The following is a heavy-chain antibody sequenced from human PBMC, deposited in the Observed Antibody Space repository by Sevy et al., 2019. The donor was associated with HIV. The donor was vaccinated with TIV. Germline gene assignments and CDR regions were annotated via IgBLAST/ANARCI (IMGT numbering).Heavy chain of an antibody. J-gene: IGHJ6*02. CDR3: AKDKGYCTNGVCYTSYYYYGMDV. D-gene: IGHD2-8*01. CDR2: ISWNSGSI. Sequence: GGSPRLSCAASGFTFDDYAMHWDRQAPGKGLEWVSGISWNSGSIGYAYSVKGRFTISRDNAKNSLYLQMNSLRAEDTALYYCAKDKGYCTNGVCYTSYYYYGMDVWGQGTTVTVSS. V-gene: IGHV3-9*01. CDR1: GFTFDDYA.